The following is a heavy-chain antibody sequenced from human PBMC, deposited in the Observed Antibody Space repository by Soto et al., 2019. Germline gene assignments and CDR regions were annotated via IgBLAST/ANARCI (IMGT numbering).Heavy chain of an antibody. Sequence: PSETLSLTCAVYGGSFSGYYWSWIRQPPGKGLEWIGEINHSGSTNYNPSLKSRVTISVDTSKNQFSLKLSSVTAADTAVYYCARPTGYCSGGSRSQYYYYYMDVWGKGTTVTVSS. CDR2: INHSGST. D-gene: IGHD2-15*01. V-gene: IGHV4-34*01. J-gene: IGHJ6*03. CDR3: ARPTGYCSGGSRSQYYYYYMDV. CDR1: GGSFSGYY.